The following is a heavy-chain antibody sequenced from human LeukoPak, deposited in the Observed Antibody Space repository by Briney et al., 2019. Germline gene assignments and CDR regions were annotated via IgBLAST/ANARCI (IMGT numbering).Heavy chain of an antibody. J-gene: IGHJ4*02. Sequence: SETLSLTCTVSGGSINSYYWSWIRQPPGKGLEWIGEIHHSGSTNCNPSLKSRVTISVDTSKNQFSLNLNSVTAADTAVYYCARGLFTVTTDYYFDFWGQGTLVTVSS. V-gene: IGHV4-34*01. CDR1: GGSINSYY. CDR2: IHHSGST. D-gene: IGHD4-17*01. CDR3: ARGLFTVTTDYYFDF.